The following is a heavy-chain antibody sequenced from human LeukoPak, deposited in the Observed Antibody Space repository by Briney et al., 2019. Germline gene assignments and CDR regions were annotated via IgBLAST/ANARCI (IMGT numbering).Heavy chain of an antibody. D-gene: IGHD5-18*01. Sequence: GGSLRLSCVGSELTFSAYAMSWVRQTPGKGLEWVSGISGNGANTDSADSVEGRFTISRDNSKDTLYLEMTNLRAEDAAVYYCVARNGYRYAFDYWGQGTQVVVSS. CDR3: VARNGYRYAFDY. CDR2: ISGNGANT. J-gene: IGHJ4*02. CDR1: ELTFSAYA. V-gene: IGHV3-23*01.